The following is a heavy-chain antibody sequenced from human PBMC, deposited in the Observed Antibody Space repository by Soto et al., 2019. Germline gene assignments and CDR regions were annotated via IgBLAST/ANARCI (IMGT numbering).Heavy chain of an antibody. J-gene: IGHJ5*02. V-gene: IGHV1-3*01. CDR1: GYSFTAFP. Sequence: QAQLVQSGAEVKKPGASVKVSCKASGYSFTAFPLHWVRQAPGQRLEWLGWINAGTGNTRYSQKCLGRVTISRDTSASVTYLEVSSLTSEDTAVYYCARDGRYFDESNCFDPWGQGTLVSVSS. CDR2: INAGTGNT. CDR3: ARDGRYFDESNCFDP. D-gene: IGHD3-9*01.